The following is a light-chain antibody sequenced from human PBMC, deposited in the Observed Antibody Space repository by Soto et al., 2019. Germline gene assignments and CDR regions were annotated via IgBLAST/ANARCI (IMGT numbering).Light chain of an antibody. Sequence: DIQMTQSPSSVSASVGDRVTITCRASQDISVWLAWYQQKPGKAPKLLIYAASNLQTGVPSRFSGSGSGTDFSLSINSLQPEDFATYCCQQANSFPRTFGPGTKVDIK. J-gene: IGKJ3*01. CDR3: QQANSFPRT. CDR2: AAS. V-gene: IGKV1D-12*01. CDR1: QDISVW.